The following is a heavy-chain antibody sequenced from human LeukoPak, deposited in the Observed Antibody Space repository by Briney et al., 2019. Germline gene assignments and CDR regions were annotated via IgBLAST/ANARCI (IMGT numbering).Heavy chain of an antibody. D-gene: IGHD3-3*01. J-gene: IGHJ6*03. CDR2: ISGIGGST. Sequence: PGGSLRLSCAASGFTFSSYAMSWVRQAPGKGLEWVSAISGIGGSTYYADSVKGRFTISRDNSKNTLYLQMNSLRAEDTAVYYCARTYYDFWSGYQYYYYMDVWGKGTTVTVSS. CDR1: GFTFSSYA. CDR3: ARTYYDFWSGYQYYYYMDV. V-gene: IGHV3-23*01.